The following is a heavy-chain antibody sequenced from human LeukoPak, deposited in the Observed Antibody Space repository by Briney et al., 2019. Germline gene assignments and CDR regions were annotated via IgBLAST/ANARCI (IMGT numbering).Heavy chain of an antibody. V-gene: IGHV3-30*02. CDR3: AKDLYVDTVFPFDY. CDR1: GFMFSSYG. CDR2: TRFDGSKK. Sequence: PGGSLRLSCAASGFMFSSYGMHWVRQAPGKGLEWVTFTRFDGSKKYYADSVKGRFTISTDSSKNTLYLQMNSLRAEDTAVYYCAKDLYVDTVFPFDYWGQGTLVTVSS. J-gene: IGHJ4*02. D-gene: IGHD4-17*01.